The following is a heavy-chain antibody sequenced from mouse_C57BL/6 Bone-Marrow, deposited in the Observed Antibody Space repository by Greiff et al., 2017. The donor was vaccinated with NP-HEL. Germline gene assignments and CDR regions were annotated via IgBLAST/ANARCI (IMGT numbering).Heavy chain of an antibody. Sequence: QVQLKESGPGLVQPSQSLSITCTVSGFSLTSYGVHWVRQSPGKGLEWLGVIWRGGSTDYNAAFMSRLSITKDNSKSQVFFKRNRLQADDTAIYYCAIGSIYWYFDVWGTGTTVTVSS. V-gene: IGHV2-5*01. CDR1: GFSLTSYG. CDR2: IWRGGST. J-gene: IGHJ1*03. D-gene: IGHD1-1*01. CDR3: AIGSIYWYFDV.